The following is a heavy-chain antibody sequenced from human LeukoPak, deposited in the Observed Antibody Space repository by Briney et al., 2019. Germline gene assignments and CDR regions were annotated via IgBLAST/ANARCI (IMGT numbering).Heavy chain of an antibody. CDR1: GFTFSSYS. V-gene: IGHV3-21*01. J-gene: IGHJ4*02. CDR2: ISSSSSYI. CDR3: ARDSGIAVAAE. Sequence: GGSLRLSCAASGFTFSSYSMNWVCQAPGKGLEWVSSISSSSSYIYYADSVKGRFTISRDNAKNSLYLQMNSLRAEDTAVYYCARDSGIAVAAEWGQGTLVTVSS. D-gene: IGHD6-19*01.